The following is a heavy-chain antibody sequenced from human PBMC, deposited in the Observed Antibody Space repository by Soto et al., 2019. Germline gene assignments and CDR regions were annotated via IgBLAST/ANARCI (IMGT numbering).Heavy chain of an antibody. D-gene: IGHD3-22*01. Sequence: GGSLRLSCTASGFIFSPYGMHWVRQAPGKGLEWVAVVSYDGSNKYYGDFVKGRFTISRDDSKNTLYLQMNSVRAEDTAVYYCVKDALHSGSYVGRYGLDVWGQGTPVTVSS. CDR1: GFIFSPYG. CDR2: VSYDGSNK. CDR3: VKDALHSGSYVGRYGLDV. V-gene: IGHV3-30*18. J-gene: IGHJ6*02.